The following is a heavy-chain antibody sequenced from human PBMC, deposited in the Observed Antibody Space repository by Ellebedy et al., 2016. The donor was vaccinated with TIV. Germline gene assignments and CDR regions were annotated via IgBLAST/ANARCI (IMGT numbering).Heavy chain of an antibody. J-gene: IGHJ4*02. CDR2: INHSGST. D-gene: IGHD4-17*01. V-gene: IGHV4-34*01. CDR1: GGSFSGYY. Sequence: SETLSLXXAVYGGSFSGYYWSWIRQPPGKGLEWIGEINHSGSTNYNPSLKSRVTISVDTSKNQFSLKLSSVTAADTAVYYCARQGTVTTNYWGQGTLVTVSS. CDR3: ARQGTVTTNY.